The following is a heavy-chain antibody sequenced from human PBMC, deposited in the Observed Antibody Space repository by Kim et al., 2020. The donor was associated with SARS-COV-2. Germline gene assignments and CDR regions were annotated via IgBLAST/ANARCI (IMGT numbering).Heavy chain of an antibody. D-gene: IGHD6-13*01. CDR3: AKDRGMAGYYGMDV. V-gene: IGHV3-43*01. Sequence: GGSLRLSCAASGFTFDDYTMHWVRQAPGKGLEWVSLISWDGGSTYYADSVKGRFTISRDNSKNSLYLQMNSLRTEDTALYYCAKDRGMAGYYGMDVWGQGTTVTVSS. J-gene: IGHJ6*02. CDR2: ISWDGGST. CDR1: GFTFDDYT.